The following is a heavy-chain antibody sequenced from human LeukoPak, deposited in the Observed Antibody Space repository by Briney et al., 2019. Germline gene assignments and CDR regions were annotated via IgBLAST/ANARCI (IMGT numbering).Heavy chain of an antibody. D-gene: IGHD6-6*01. Sequence: GGSLRLSCAASGFTFSTSNMNWVRQTPEKGLEWVSTITPGGSNMYYHDSVKGRFTISRDNAKNLLFLQMNSLRAEDTAVYYCASWNGSSVLDYWGQGTLVTVSS. V-gene: IGHV3-21*01. J-gene: IGHJ4*02. CDR1: GFTFSTSN. CDR3: ASWNGSSVLDY. CDR2: ITPGGSNM.